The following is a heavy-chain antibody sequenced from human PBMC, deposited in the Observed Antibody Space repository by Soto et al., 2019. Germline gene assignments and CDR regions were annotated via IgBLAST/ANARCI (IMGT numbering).Heavy chain of an antibody. J-gene: IGHJ4*02. CDR2: IYYSGST. CDR3: ARLYNRYSYYDFWSGQPASN. Sequence: SETLSLTCTVSGGSISSSSYYWGWIRQPPGKGLEWIGSIYYSGSTYYNPSLKSRVTISVDTSKNQFSRKLSSVTAADTAVYFCARLYNRYSYYDFWSGQPASNWGQGTLVTVSS. D-gene: IGHD3-3*01. V-gene: IGHV4-39*01. CDR1: GGSISSSSYY.